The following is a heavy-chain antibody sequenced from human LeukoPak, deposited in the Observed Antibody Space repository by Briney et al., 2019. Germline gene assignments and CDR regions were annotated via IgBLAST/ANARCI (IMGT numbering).Heavy chain of an antibody. CDR2: TYSRPRWYN. CDR3: ARFNSFYYGSGNYYTPNYFDY. Sequence: SQTLSLTCAISGDSVSSNSAAWNWIRQSPSRGLEWLGRTYSRPRWYNGYAVSVKSRITINPDTSKNQFSLKLSSVTAADTAVYYCARFNSFYYGSGNYYTPNYFDYWGQGTLVTVSS. J-gene: IGHJ4*02. V-gene: IGHV6-1*01. D-gene: IGHD3-10*01. CDR1: GDSVSSNSAA.